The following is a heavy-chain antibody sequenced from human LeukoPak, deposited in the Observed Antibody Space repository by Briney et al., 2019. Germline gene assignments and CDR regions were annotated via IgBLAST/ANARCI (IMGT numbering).Heavy chain of an antibody. J-gene: IGHJ4*02. Sequence: PGGSLRLSCAASGFTFSCYWMRWVRQAPGKGLEWVANIKQDGSVKYYVDSVKGRFTIYRDNAKNSLYLQMNSLRAEDTAVYYCARMLWLSADFDYWGQGTLVTVSS. CDR1: GFTFSCYW. D-gene: IGHD5-18*01. CDR3: ARMLWLSADFDY. CDR2: IKQDGSVK. V-gene: IGHV3-7*01.